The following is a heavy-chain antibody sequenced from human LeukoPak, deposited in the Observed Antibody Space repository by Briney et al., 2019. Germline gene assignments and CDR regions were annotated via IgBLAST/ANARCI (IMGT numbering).Heavy chain of an antibody. D-gene: IGHD5-12*01. CDR1: GFTFSSYW. Sequence: PGGSLRLSCAASGFTFSSYWMSWVRQAPGKGLEWVANIKQDGSEKYYVDSVKGRFTISRDNAKNSLYLQMNSLRAEDTAVYYCARVFYSGYDCFDYWGQGTLVTVSS. CDR3: ARVFYSGYDCFDY. J-gene: IGHJ4*02. CDR2: IKQDGSEK. V-gene: IGHV3-7*01.